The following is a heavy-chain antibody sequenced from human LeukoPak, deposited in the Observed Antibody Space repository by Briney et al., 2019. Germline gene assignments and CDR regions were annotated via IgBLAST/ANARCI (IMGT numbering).Heavy chain of an antibody. CDR1: GGSISSGGYS. D-gene: IGHD1-7*01. CDR2: IYHSGST. Sequence: SETLSLTCAVSGGSISSGGYSWSWIRQPPGKGLEWIGYIYHSGSTYYNPSLKSRVTISVDRSKNQFSLKLSSVTAADTAVYYCASNNGITGTTDLDYWGQGTLVTVSS. J-gene: IGHJ4*02. V-gene: IGHV4-30-2*01. CDR3: ASNNGITGTTDLDY.